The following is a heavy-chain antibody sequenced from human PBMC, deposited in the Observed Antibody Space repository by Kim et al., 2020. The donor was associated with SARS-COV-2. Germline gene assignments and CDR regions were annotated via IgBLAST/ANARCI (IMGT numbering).Heavy chain of an antibody. D-gene: IGHD5-12*01. V-gene: IGHV1-24*01. Sequence: YAQRFQGRVTMTEDTSTDTAYMELSSLGSEDTAGYYCATDRVATPGFGYWGQGTLVTVSS. J-gene: IGHJ4*02. CDR3: ATDRVATPGFGY.